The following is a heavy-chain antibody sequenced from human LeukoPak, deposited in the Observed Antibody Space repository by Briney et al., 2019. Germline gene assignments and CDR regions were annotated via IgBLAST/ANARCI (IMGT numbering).Heavy chain of an antibody. J-gene: IGHJ4*02. CDR2: IYYSGST. Sequence: SETLSLTCTASGGSISSGSYYWGWIRQPPGKGLEWIGSIYYSGSTYYNPSLKSRVTISVDTSKNQFSLKLSSVTAADTAVYYCATLDSSGYYHYFDYWGQGTLVTVSS. CDR1: GGSISSGSYY. D-gene: IGHD3-22*01. V-gene: IGHV4-39*01. CDR3: ATLDSSGYYHYFDY.